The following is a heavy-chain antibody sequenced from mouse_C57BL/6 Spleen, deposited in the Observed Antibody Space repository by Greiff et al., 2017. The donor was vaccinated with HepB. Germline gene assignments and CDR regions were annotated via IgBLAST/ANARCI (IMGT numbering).Heavy chain of an antibody. CDR2: IDPSDSYT. Sequence: VQLQQPGAELVKPGASVKLSCKASGYTFTSYWMQWVKQRPGQGLEWIGEIDPSDSYTNYNQKFKGKATLTVDTSSSTAYMQLSSLTSEDSAVYYCAWKTAQAYSDYYAMDYWGQGTSVTVSS. D-gene: IGHD3-2*02. V-gene: IGHV1-50*01. CDR3: AWKTAQAYSDYYAMDY. J-gene: IGHJ4*01. CDR1: GYTFTSYW.